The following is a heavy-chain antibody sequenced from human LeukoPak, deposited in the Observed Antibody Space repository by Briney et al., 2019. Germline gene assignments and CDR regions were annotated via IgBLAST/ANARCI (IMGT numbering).Heavy chain of an antibody. CDR2: IYPCDSDT. D-gene: IGHD3-22*01. V-gene: IGHV5-51*01. J-gene: IGHJ6*03. CDR1: GYSFTSYW. CDR3: ARHHAVYYDSSGSPDINLFYYYYMDV. Sequence: GESLKISCKGSGYSFTSYWIGWVRQMPGKGLEWMGIIYPCDSDTRYSPSFQGQVTISADKSISTAYLQWSSLKASDTAMYYCARHHAVYYDSSGSPDINLFYYYYMDVWGKGTTVTVSS.